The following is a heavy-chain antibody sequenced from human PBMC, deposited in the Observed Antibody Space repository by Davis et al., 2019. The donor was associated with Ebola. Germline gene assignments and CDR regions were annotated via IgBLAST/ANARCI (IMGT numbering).Heavy chain of an antibody. J-gene: IGHJ4*02. CDR1: GFTFSTYT. CDR3: ARNGLRYDY. D-gene: IGHD4-17*01. Sequence: GESLKISCAASGFTFSTYTMTWVRQAPGKGLEWVSSISISSAFIYYADSVKGRFTISRDNAKNSLYLQMNSLRAEDTAVYYCARNGLRYDYWGQGTLVTVSS. CDR2: ISISSAFI. V-gene: IGHV3-21*01.